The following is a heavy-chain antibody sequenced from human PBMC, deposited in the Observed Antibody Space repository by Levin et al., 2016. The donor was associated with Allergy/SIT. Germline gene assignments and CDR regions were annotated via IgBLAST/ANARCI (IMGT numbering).Heavy chain of an antibody. V-gene: IGHV3-30*04. CDR1: GFTFSSYA. D-gene: IGHD6-19*01. J-gene: IGHJ4*02. Sequence: GGSLRLSCAASGFTFSSYAMHWVRQAPGKGLEWVAVISYDGSNKYYADSVKGRFTISRDNSKNTLYLQMNSLRAEDTAVYYCARDTQWLVEYYFDYWGQGTLVTVSS. CDR3: ARDTQWLVEYYFDY. CDR2: ISYDGSNK.